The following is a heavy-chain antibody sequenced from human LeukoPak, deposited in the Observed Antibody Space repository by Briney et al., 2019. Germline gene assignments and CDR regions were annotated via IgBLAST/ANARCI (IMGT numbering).Heavy chain of an antibody. V-gene: IGHV3-7*01. CDR1: GFTFSSYW. CDR2: IKQDGSEK. J-gene: IGHJ3*02. D-gene: IGHD1-26*01. Sequence: PGGSLRLSCAASGFTFSSYWMSWVRQAPGKGLEWVANIKQDGSEKYYVDSVKGRFTISRDNAKNSLYLQMNSLRAEDTAVYYCARGIVGADDAFDIWGQRTMVTVSS. CDR3: ARGIVGADDAFDI.